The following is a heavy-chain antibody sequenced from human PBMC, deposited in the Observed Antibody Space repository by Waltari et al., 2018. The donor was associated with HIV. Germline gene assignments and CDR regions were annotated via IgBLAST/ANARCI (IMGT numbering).Heavy chain of an antibody. J-gene: IGHJ4*02. CDR3: ARTSYYYDDSGYYRLYYFDY. CDR1: GGSISRFY. Sequence: QVHLQESGPGLVKPSETLSLTCTVSGGSISRFYWSWIRPSPGEGLEWIGYTYESGSTSYNPSLKSRATISVDTSKNQFSLRLYSVTAADTAVYFCARTSYYYDDSGYYRLYYFDYWGQGTLVTVSS. D-gene: IGHD3-22*01. V-gene: IGHV4-59*01. CDR2: TYESGST.